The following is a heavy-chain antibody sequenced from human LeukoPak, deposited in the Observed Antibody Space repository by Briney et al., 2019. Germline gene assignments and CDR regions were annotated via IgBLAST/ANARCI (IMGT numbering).Heavy chain of an antibody. CDR2: INHSGST. CDR3: ARKPPGRPYYYYYMDV. CDR1: GGSFSGYY. J-gene: IGHJ6*03. Sequence: SETLSLTCAVYGGSFSGYYWSWLRQPPGKGLEWIGEINHSGSTNYNPSLKSRVTISVDTSKNQFSLKLSSVTAADTAVYYCARKPPGRPYYYYYMDVWGKGTTVTVSS. V-gene: IGHV4-34*01.